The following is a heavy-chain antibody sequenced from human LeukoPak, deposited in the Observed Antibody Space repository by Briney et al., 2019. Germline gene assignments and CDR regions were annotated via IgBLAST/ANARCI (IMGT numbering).Heavy chain of an antibody. CDR2: ISYDGSNK. Sequence: GGSLRLSRAASGFTFSSYAMHWVRQAPGKGLEWVAVISYDGSNKYYADSVKGRFTISRDNSKNTLYLQMNSLRAEDTAVYYCARPEKDIVVVPAAIGYYYYYMDVWGKGTTVTVSS. CDR1: GFTFSSYA. D-gene: IGHD2-2*01. CDR3: ARPEKDIVVVPAAIGYYYYYMDV. J-gene: IGHJ6*03. V-gene: IGHV3-30-3*02.